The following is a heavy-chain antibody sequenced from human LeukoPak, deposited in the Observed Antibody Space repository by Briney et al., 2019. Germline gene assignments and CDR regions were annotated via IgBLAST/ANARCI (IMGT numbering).Heavy chain of an antibody. CDR2: INHSGST. D-gene: IGHD3-9*01. V-gene: IGHV4-34*01. CDR3: ARHLTNYDILTGWSYNWFDP. Sequence: PSETLSLTCAVYGGSFSGYYWSWIRQSPGKGLEWIGEINHSGSTNYNPSLKSRVTISVDTSKNQFSLKLSSVTAADTAVYYCARHLTNYDILTGWSYNWFDPWGQGTLVTVSS. CDR1: GGSFSGYY. J-gene: IGHJ5*02.